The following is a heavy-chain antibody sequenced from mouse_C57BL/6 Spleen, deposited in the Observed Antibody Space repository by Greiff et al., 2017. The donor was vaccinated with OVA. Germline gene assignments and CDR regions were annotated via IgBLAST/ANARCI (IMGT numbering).Heavy chain of an antibody. V-gene: IGHV5-17*01. CDR2: ISSGSSTI. J-gene: IGHJ1*03. CDR1: GFTFSDYG. Sequence: EVNVVESGGGLVKPGGSLKLSCAASGFTFSDYGMHWVRQAPEKGLEWVAYISSGSSTIYYADTVKGRFTISRDNAKNTLFLQMTSLRSEDTAMYYCARNGYSPYWYFDVWGTGTTVTVSS. D-gene: IGHD2-3*01. CDR3: ARNGYSPYWYFDV.